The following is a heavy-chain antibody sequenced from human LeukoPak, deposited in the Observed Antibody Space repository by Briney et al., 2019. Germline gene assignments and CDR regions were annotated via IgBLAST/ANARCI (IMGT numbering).Heavy chain of an antibody. CDR3: ARHDFWSGYYDY. V-gene: IGHV4-59*01. D-gene: IGHD3-3*01. CDR2: IYYSGST. J-gene: IGHJ4*02. CDR1: GGSISSYY. Sequence: PSETLSLTCTVSGGSISSYYWSLIRQPPGKGLEWIGYIYYSGSTNYNPSLKSRVTISVDTSKNQFSLKLSSVTAADAAVYYCARHDFWSGYYDYWGQGTLVTVSS.